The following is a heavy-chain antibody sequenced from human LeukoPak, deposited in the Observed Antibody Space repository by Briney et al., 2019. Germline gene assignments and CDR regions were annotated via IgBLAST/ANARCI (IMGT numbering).Heavy chain of an antibody. V-gene: IGHV3-23*01. CDR1: GFTFSSYA. D-gene: IGHD1-26*01. Sequence: RAGGSLRLSCAASGFTFSSYAMSWVRQAPGKGLEWVSAISGSGGSTYFAESVKGRFTISRDNSKNTVYLQMSSLRAEDTAVYYCAKILMYSGTYRSTDAFDIWGQGTMVTVSS. J-gene: IGHJ3*02. CDR3: AKILMYSGTYRSTDAFDI. CDR2: ISGSGGST.